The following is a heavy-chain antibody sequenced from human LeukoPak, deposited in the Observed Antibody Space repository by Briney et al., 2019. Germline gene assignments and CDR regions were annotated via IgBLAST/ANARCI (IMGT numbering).Heavy chain of an antibody. V-gene: IGHV3-53*01. J-gene: IGHJ4*02. CDR3: AKGGSSSPRSTFDY. CDR2: IYVDGRT. CDR1: GFTVSTTY. D-gene: IGHD6-13*01. Sequence: GGSLRLSCAASGFTVSTTYMSWVRQAPGKGLEWVSLIYVDGRTYYADSVKGRFTISRDNAKNTVYLQMNSLRAEDTAVYYCAKGGSSSPRSTFDYWGQGTLLTVSS.